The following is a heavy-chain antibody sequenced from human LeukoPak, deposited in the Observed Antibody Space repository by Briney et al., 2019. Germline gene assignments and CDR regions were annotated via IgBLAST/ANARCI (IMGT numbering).Heavy chain of an antibody. D-gene: IGHD3-10*01. CDR2: IQYDGSNQ. J-gene: IGHJ6*03. V-gene: IGHV3-30*12. CDR1: GFSFRSYG. CDR3: ARRPETMVRGGGTLYYYYYYMDV. Sequence: PGGSLRLSCAASGFSFRSYGMHWVRQAPGKGLEWVAYIQYDGSNQQYADSVKGRFSISRDNSKNMLNLQMNSLRAEDTAVYYCARRPETMVRGGGTLYYYYYYMDVWGKGTTVTVSS.